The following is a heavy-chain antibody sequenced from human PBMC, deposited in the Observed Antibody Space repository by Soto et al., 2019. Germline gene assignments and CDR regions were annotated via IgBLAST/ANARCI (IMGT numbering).Heavy chain of an antibody. J-gene: IGHJ4*02. D-gene: IGHD3-22*01. Sequence: QVQLVQSGAELKKPGASVKVSCKASGYTFSNYDMNWVRQATGQGPEWIGWVNPNNGDTGYAQKFQGRVTLTTDIATTTAYMELTSVRSEATAIYYCAKVSRKGSAIDFDYWGQGTLITVSS. CDR2: VNPNNGDT. CDR1: GYTFSNYD. CDR3: AKVSRKGSAIDFDY. V-gene: IGHV1-8*01.